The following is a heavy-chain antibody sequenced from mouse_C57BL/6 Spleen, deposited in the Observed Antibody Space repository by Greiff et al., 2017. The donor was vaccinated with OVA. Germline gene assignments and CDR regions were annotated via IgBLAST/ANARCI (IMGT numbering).Heavy chain of an antibody. J-gene: IGHJ1*03. Sequence: EVMLVESGGGLVKPGGSLKLSCAASGFTFSDYGMHWVRQAPEKGLEWVAYISSGSSTIYYADTVKGRFTISRDNAKNTLFLQMTSLRSEDTAMYYCANSGTSRYFDVWGTGTTVTVSS. CDR1: GFTFSDYG. CDR3: ANSGTSRYFDV. D-gene: IGHD4-1*01. CDR2: ISSGSSTI. V-gene: IGHV5-17*01.